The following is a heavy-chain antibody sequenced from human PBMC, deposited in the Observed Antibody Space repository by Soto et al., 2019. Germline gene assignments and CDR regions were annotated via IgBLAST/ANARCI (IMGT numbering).Heavy chain of an antibody. CDR2: IYARGTT. CDR1: GGPITSFY. CDR3: ARSSGYDYFYYGMDV. D-gene: IGHD5-18*01. Sequence: SETLSLTCDVSGGPITSFYWNWLRQPAGKGLEWIGRIYARGTTNYNPSLKSRATISGDTTKNHFSLRLTSVTAADTAVYYCARSSGYDYFYYGMDVWGPGTTVTV. V-gene: IGHV4-4*07. J-gene: IGHJ6*02.